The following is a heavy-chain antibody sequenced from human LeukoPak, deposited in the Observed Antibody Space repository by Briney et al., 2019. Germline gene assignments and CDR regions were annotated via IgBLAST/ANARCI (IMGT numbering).Heavy chain of an antibody. J-gene: IGHJ4*02. CDR3: ATESSLSN. CDR1: GFTFSSYT. Sequence: GRSLRLSCAASGFTFSSYTMHWVRQAPGKGLEWVAVIPYDGSFKYYAASVRGRFTISRDNSKNTLYLQMNSLRTEDTAVYYCATESSLSNWGLGTLVTVSS. D-gene: IGHD2/OR15-2a*01. CDR2: IPYDGSFK. V-gene: IGHV3-30*01.